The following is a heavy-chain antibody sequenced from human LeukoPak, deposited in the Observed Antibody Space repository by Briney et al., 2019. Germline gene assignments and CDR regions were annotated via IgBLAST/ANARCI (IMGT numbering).Heavy chain of an antibody. V-gene: IGHV4-59*01. CDR3: ARSRSGYSYDHAAFEI. CDR2: IYYRPTT. J-gene: IGHJ3*02. CDR1: GDSISTYY. D-gene: IGHD5-18*01. Sequence: SETLSLTCTVSGDSISTYYWSWIRQTPGKGLEWNAYIYYRPTTTYHPSLRSRLTISVDTSRNQFSLKLSSVTAADTAVYYCARSRSGYSYDHAAFEIWGQGTMVTVSS.